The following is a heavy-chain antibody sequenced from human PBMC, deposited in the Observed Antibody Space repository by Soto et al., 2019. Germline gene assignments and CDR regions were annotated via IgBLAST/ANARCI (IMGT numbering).Heavy chain of an antibody. V-gene: IGHV3-49*03. Sequence: SLRLSCTASGFTFGDYAMSWFRQAPGKGLEWVGFIRSKAYGGTTEYAASVKGKFTISRDDSKSIAYLQMNSLKTEDTAVYYCTRVSTMISWDAFDIWGQRTMVTVSS. CDR1: GFTFGDYA. CDR2: IRSKAYGGTT. CDR3: TRVSTMISWDAFDI. J-gene: IGHJ3*02. D-gene: IGHD3-22*01.